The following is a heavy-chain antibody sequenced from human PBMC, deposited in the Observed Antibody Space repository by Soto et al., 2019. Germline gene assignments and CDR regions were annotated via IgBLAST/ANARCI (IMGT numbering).Heavy chain of an antibody. Sequence: HPGGSLRLSCAASGFTFSSYAMSWVRQAPGKGLEWVSAISGSGGSTYYADSVKGRFTISRDNSKNTLYLQMNSLRAEDTAVYYCAKAGPTVVTEYYYGMDVWGQGTTVTVYS. D-gene: IGHD4-17*01. CDR1: GFTFSSYA. V-gene: IGHV3-23*01. CDR2: ISGSGGST. J-gene: IGHJ6*02. CDR3: AKAGPTVVTEYYYGMDV.